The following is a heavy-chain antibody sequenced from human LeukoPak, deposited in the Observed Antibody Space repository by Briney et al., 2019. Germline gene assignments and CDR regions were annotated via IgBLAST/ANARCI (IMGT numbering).Heavy chain of an antibody. CDR3: ARRGSSSWYDGGYYYYYMDV. CDR1: GYTFTSYG. CDR2: INPNSGGT. J-gene: IGHJ6*03. Sequence: ASVKVSCKASGYTFTSYGISWVRQAPGQGLEWMGWINPNSGGTNYAQKFQGRVTMTRDTSISTAYMELSRLRSDDTAVYYCARRGSSSWYDGGYYYYYMDVWGKGTTVAVSS. D-gene: IGHD6-13*01. V-gene: IGHV1-2*02.